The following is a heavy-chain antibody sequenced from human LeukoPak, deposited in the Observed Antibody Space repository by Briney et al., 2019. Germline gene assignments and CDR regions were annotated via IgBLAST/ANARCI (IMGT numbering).Heavy chain of an antibody. CDR1: GYTFTSYG. V-gene: IGHV1-18*04. Sequence: GASVKASCKASGYTFTSYGISWVRQAPGQGLEWMGWISAYNGNTNYAQKLQGRVTMTTDISTSTAYMELRSLRSDVTAVYYCARYPRGQQLVPLGMDVWGKGTTVTVSS. CDR3: ARYPRGQQLVPLGMDV. D-gene: IGHD6-13*01. CDR2: ISAYNGNT. J-gene: IGHJ6*04.